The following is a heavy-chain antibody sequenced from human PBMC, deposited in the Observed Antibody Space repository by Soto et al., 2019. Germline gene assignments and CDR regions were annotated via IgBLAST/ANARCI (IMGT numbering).Heavy chain of an antibody. CDR3: ARGGNEYRY. D-gene: IGHD5-12*01. V-gene: IGHV3-72*01. Sequence: EVQVVESGGGLVQPGGSLRLSCAASGFTIRDHFIDWVRQAPGKGLEWVGRTKNIGNNYATEYAASVKGRSTSSRDDSTNSVYLYMDSLKSEDTAVYFCARGGNEYRYWGQGTLVTVSS. J-gene: IGHJ4*02. CDR1: GFTIRDHF. CDR2: TKNIGNNYAT.